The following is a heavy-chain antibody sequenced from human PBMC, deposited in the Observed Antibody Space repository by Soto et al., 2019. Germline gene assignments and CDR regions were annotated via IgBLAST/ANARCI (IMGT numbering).Heavy chain of an antibody. V-gene: IGHV3-21*06. J-gene: IGHJ4*02. CDR3: ARESEDLTSNFDY. Sequence: GESLRLSYAASGFTFTRYSMNWVRQAPGKGLEWVSSISSTTNYIYYGDSMKGRFTISRDNAKNSLYLEMNSLRAEDTAVYYCARESEDLTSNFDYWGQGTLVTVSS. CDR1: GFTFTRYS. CDR2: ISSTTNYI.